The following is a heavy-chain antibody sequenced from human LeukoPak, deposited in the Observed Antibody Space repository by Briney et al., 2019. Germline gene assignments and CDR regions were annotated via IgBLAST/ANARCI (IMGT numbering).Heavy chain of an antibody. CDR2: ISSSGDII. Sequence: GGSLRLSCAASGFTFNTYSMNWVRQAPGKGPAWISYISSSGDIIYYAESVQGRFTISRDNAKSSLYLQMNSLRDEDTGVYYCARDIYGGNPRTDYWGPGTLVTVSS. CDR1: GFTFNTYS. D-gene: IGHD4-23*01. J-gene: IGHJ4*02. CDR3: ARDIYGGNPRTDY. V-gene: IGHV3-48*02.